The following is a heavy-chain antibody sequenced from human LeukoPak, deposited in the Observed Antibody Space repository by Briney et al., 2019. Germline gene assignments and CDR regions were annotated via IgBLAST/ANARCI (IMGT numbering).Heavy chain of an antibody. Sequence: SETLSLTCTVSGYSISSGYYCGWIRQPPGKGLEWIGSIYHSGSTYYNPSLKSRVTISVDTSKNQFSLKLSSVTAADTAVYYSARGATGKAFDIWGQGTMVTVSS. CDR1: GYSISSGYY. D-gene: IGHD5-12*01. CDR3: ARGATGKAFDI. CDR2: IYHSGST. V-gene: IGHV4-38-2*02. J-gene: IGHJ3*02.